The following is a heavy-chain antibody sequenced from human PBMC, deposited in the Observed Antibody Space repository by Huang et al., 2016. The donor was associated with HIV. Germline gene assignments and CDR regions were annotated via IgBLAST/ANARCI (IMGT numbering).Heavy chain of an antibody. D-gene: IGHD2-2*03. CDR3: AREVRSVDTDRPDGYYYRGLDV. V-gene: IGHV4-39*02. J-gene: IGHJ6*02. CDR2: VYFRGNN. Sequence: QLRESGPGLVTPSETLSLTCSASGTSMTSSTFYWGWFRQPPGRGLEWIGSVYFRGNNDYNPSPKSRVTISIETANKQYSMRLTSWTAAYTAVYFCAREVRSVDTDRPDGYYYRGLDVWGQGTTVIVSS. CDR1: GTSMTSSTFY.